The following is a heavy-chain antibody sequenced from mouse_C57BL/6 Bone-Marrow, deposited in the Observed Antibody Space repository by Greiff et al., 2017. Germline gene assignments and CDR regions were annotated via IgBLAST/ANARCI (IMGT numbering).Heavy chain of an antibody. CDR3: ARGGTGTLGFAY. J-gene: IGHJ3*01. CDR2: IYPRSGNT. Sequence: QVQLQQSGAELARPGASVKLSCKASGYTFTSYGISWVKQRTGQGLEWIGEIYPRSGNTYYNEKFKGKATLTADKSSSTAYMELRSLTSEDSAVYFCARGGTGTLGFAYWGQGTLVTVSA. CDR1: GYTFTSYG. V-gene: IGHV1-81*01. D-gene: IGHD4-1*01.